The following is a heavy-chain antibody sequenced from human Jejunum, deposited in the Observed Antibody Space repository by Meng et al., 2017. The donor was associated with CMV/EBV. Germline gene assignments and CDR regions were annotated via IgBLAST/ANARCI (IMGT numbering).Heavy chain of an antibody. V-gene: IGHV4-39*07. D-gene: IGHD4-17*01. CDR2: IYYSGST. J-gene: IGHJ5*02. CDR1: GGSISSTALN. CDR3: ARGFVKYTVTRVGNWFDP. Sequence: QVPVQESAPGLGNPSGTPSLTGPFSGGSISSTALNWGWFRQPPGKGLEWMGSIYYSGSTYYNPSLKSRVAISVDTSKNQFSLKLSSVTAADTAVYYCARGFVKYTVTRVGNWFDPWGQGTLVTVSS.